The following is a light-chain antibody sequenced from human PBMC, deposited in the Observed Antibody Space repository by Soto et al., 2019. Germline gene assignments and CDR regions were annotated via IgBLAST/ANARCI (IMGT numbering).Light chain of an antibody. CDR2: AAY. CDR1: QDISTY. J-gene: IGKJ4*01. Sequence: DIQMTQAPSSLSASVGDRATITCRARQDISTYLAWYQQKPGKVPKLLISAAYTLQSGVPSRLSGSRSGTYFTLTISSLQPEDVATYSCQKYNNAPHTFGGGTKVEIK. V-gene: IGKV1-27*01. CDR3: QKYNNAPHT.